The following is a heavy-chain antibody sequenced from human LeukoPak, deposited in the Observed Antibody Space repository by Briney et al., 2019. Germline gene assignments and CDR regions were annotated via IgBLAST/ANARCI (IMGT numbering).Heavy chain of an antibody. CDR2: ISYDGSNK. CDR3: AKVRSDY. CDR1: GFTFSSYG. Sequence: GRSLRLSCAASGFTFSSYGMHWVRQAPGKGLEWVAVISYDGSNKYYADSVKGRFTISRDNSKNTLYLQMNSLRAEDTVVYYCAKVRSDYWGQGTLVTVSS. J-gene: IGHJ4*02. V-gene: IGHV3-30*18.